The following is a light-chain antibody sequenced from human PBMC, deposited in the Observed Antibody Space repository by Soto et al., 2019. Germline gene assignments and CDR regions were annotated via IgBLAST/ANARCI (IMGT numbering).Light chain of an antibody. V-gene: IGLV2-14*01. CDR2: EVS. J-gene: IGLJ3*02. CDR3: SSYTSSSWV. Sequence: QSALTQPASVSGSPGQSITISCTGTSSDVGGYNYVSWYQQHPGKAPKLMIYEVSNRPSGVSNRFSGSKSGNTVSLTISGLQAEDEADYYCSSYTSSSWVFGGGTKLTVL. CDR1: SSDVGGYNY.